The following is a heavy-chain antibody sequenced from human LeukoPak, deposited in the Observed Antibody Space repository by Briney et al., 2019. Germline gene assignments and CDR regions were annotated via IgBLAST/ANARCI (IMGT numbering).Heavy chain of an antibody. V-gene: IGHV3-7*01. Sequence: GGSLRLSCAASGFTFTNYWMSWVRQAPGKGLEWVANIKQDGSEKYYVDSVKGRFTISRDNAKNSLYLQMNSLRAEDTAVYYCARAQPGRQNAPYYYDSSGYYGYWGQGTLVTVSS. D-gene: IGHD3-22*01. CDR2: IKQDGSEK. CDR1: GFTFTNYW. CDR3: ARAQPGRQNAPYYYDSSGYYGY. J-gene: IGHJ4*02.